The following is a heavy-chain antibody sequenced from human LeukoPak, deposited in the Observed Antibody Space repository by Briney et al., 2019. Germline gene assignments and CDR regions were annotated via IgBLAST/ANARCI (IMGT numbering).Heavy chain of an antibody. V-gene: IGHV4-34*01. Sequence: SETLSLTCAVYGGSFSGYYWSWLRQPPGKGLEWIGEINHSGSTNYNPSLKSRVTISVDTSKNQFSLKLSSVTAADTAVCYCARAKLIGSHWYFDLWGRGTLVTVSS. CDR2: INHSGST. D-gene: IGHD3-10*01. CDR1: GGSFSGYY. CDR3: ARAKLIGSHWYFDL. J-gene: IGHJ2*01.